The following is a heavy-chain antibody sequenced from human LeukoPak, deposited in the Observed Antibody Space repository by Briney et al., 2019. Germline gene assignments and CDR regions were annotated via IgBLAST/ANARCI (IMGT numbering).Heavy chain of an antibody. V-gene: IGHV3-7*01. CDR3: ARGSYDSSGPPDY. D-gene: IGHD3-22*01. Sequence: GGSLRLSCTASGFNFNDYWMTWVRQAPGKGLEWVANINQGGAMTDYVDSLRGRFSISRENAKNSLYLQMNSLRAGDTAVYYCARGSYDSSGPPDYWGQGTLVTVSS. CDR2: INQGGAMT. CDR1: GFNFNDYW. J-gene: IGHJ4*02.